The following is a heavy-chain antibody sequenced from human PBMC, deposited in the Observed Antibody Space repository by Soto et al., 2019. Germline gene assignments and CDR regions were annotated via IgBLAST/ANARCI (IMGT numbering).Heavy chain of an antibody. CDR2: INPSGGST. Sequence: ASVKVSCKASGYTFTSYYMHWVRQAPGQGLEWMGIINPSGGSTSYAQKFQGRVTMTRDTSTSTAYMELRSLRSDDTAVYYCARPYCSGGSCSPSFDPWGQGTQVTVSS. CDR1: GYTFTSYY. J-gene: IGHJ5*02. CDR3: ARPYCSGGSCSPSFDP. V-gene: IGHV1-46*01. D-gene: IGHD2-15*01.